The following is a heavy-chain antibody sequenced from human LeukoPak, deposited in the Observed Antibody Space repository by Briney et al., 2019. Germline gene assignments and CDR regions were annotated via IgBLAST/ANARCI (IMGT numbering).Heavy chain of an antibody. J-gene: IGHJ4*02. V-gene: IGHV4-4*07. CDR1: GGSISSYY. Sequence: SETLSLTCTVSGGSISSYYWSWIRQPAGKGLEWIGRIYTSGSTNYNPSLKSRVTMSVDMSKNQFSLKLSSVTAADTAVYYCARDTYGSGSYTWIHWGQGTLVTVSS. D-gene: IGHD3-10*01. CDR2: IYTSGST. CDR3: ARDTYGSGSYTWIH.